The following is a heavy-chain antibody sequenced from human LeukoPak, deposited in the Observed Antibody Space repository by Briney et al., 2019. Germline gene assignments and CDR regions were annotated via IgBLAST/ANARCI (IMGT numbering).Heavy chain of an antibody. CDR3: ARDFGDQNEFDY. D-gene: IGHD3-16*01. CDR1: GYRFSDYW. Sequence: GESLKISCTYSGYRFSDYWIGWVRQMPGKGLEWMGWINPNSGGTNYAQKFQGRVTMTRDTSISTAYMELGRLRSDDTAVYYCARDFGDQNEFDYWGQGTLVTVSS. CDR2: INPNSGGT. V-gene: IGHV1-2*02. J-gene: IGHJ4*02.